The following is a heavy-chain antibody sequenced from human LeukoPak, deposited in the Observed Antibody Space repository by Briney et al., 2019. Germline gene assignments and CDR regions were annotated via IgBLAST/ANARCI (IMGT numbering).Heavy chain of an antibody. CDR2: IIPILGIA. J-gene: IGHJ4*02. Sequence: GASVKVSCKASGGTFSSYAISWVRQVPGQGLEWMGRIIPILGIANYAQKFQGRVTITADKSTSTAHMELSSLRSEDTAVYYCARNLGGYGDPGFHWGQGTLVTVSS. CDR3: ARNLGGYGDPGFH. V-gene: IGHV1-69*04. D-gene: IGHD4-17*01. CDR1: GGTFSSYA.